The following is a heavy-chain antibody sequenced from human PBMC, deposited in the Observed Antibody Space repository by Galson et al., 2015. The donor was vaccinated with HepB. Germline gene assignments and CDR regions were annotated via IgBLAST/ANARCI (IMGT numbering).Heavy chain of an antibody. CDR3: ARTRAGYCSGGSCYGGVDP. Sequence: SVKVSCKASGCTFTSYYMHWVRQAPGQGLEWMGIINPSGGSTSYAQKFQGRVTMTRDTSTSTVYMELSSLRSEDTAVYYCARTRAGYCSGGSCYGGVDPWGQGTLVTVSS. CDR2: INPSGGST. D-gene: IGHD2-15*01. J-gene: IGHJ5*02. V-gene: IGHV1-46*03. CDR1: GCTFTSYY.